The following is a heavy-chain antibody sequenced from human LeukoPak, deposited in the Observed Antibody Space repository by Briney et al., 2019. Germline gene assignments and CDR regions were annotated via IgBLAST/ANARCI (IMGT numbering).Heavy chain of an antibody. Sequence: SQTLSLTCTVSGGSISSGTYYWVWIRQHPGKGLEGIGFISYSGRTYYNPSLKSPITISVDTSKNQFSLKLSSVTAADTAVYYCARTRWLQSGPLLYWGQGTLVTVSS. CDR2: ISYSGRT. J-gene: IGHJ4*02. V-gene: IGHV4-31*01. CDR1: GGSISSGTYY. CDR3: ARTRWLQSGPLLY. D-gene: IGHD5-24*01.